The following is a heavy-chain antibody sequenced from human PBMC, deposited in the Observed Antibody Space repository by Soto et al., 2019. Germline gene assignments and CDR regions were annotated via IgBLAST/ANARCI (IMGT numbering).Heavy chain of an antibody. CDR3: ARDVGYCTNGVCDHWYFDL. Sequence: PGGSLRLSWSASVFTFSIYSMNWFRQAPGKGLEWVSSISSSSSYIYYADSVKGRFTISRDNAKNSLYLQMNSLRAEDTAVYYCARDVGYCTNGVCDHWYFDLWGRGTLVTVSS. V-gene: IGHV3-21*01. D-gene: IGHD2-8*01. CDR2: ISSSSSYI. CDR1: VFTFSIYS. J-gene: IGHJ2*01.